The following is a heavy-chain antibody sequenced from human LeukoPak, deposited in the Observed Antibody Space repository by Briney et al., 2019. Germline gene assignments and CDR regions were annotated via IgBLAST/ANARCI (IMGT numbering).Heavy chain of an antibody. CDR3: ARDRSGDSTAYYTDY. J-gene: IGHJ4*02. V-gene: IGHV3-66*01. D-gene: IGHD3-22*01. Sequence: GGALRLSCAASGFTFSSFWMHWVRQAPGKGVEGVSLIYSGGSTIYADSVKGRFTISRDNSKNTVYLQMNSLRAEDTAVYYCARDRSGDSTAYYTDYWGQGTLVTVSS. CDR1: GFTFSSFW. CDR2: IYSGGST.